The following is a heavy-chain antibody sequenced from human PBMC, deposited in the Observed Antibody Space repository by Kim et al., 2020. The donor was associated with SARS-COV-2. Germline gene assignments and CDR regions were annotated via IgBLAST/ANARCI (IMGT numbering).Heavy chain of an antibody. D-gene: IGHD3-22*01. Sequence: GGSLRLSCAASGFTFSSYWMHWVRQAPGKGLVWVSRINSDGSSTSYADSVKGRFTISRDNAKNTLYLQMNSLRAEDTAVYYCARDRPGGYYDSSGYYYRYYYYDMDVWGQGTTVTVSS. V-gene: IGHV3-74*01. CDR1: GFTFSSYW. J-gene: IGHJ6*02. CDR2: INSDGSST. CDR3: ARDRPGGYYDSSGYYYRYYYYDMDV.